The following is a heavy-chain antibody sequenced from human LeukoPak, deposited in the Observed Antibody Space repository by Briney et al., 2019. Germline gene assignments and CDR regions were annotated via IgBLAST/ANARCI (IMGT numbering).Heavy chain of an antibody. CDR1: GFTFSDYY. CDR3: ARDSCGGGSCSKRADY. Sequence: PGGSLRLSCSASGFTFSDYYMSWIRQAPGKGLEWVSYISNSGPTIYYADSVKGRFTISRDDAKNSLYLQVNRLRAEDTAVYYCARDSCGGGSCSKRADYWGQGTLVTVSS. D-gene: IGHD2-15*01. V-gene: IGHV3-11*04. CDR2: ISNSGPTI. J-gene: IGHJ4*02.